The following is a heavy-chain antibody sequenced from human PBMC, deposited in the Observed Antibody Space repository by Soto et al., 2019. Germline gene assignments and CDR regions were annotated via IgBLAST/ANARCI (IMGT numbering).Heavy chain of an antibody. CDR1: GGSISSYY. CDR3: ARARHSSGWYSPPTGYYYMDV. D-gene: IGHD6-19*01. J-gene: IGHJ6*03. V-gene: IGHV4-59*08. Sequence: SETLSLTCTVSGGSISSYYWSWIRQPPGKGLEWIGYIYYSGSTNYNPSLKSRVTISVDTSKNQFSLKLSSVTAADTAVYYCARARHSSGWYSPPTGYYYMDVWGKGTTVTVSS. CDR2: IYYSGST.